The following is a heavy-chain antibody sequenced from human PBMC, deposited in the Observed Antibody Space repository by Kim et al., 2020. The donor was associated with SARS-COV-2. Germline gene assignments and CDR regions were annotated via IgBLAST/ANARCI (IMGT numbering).Heavy chain of an antibody. V-gene: IGHV1-69*04. CDR3: ARAGRTIFGVVTYGMDV. D-gene: IGHD3-3*01. J-gene: IGHJ6*02. Sequence: FQGRVTITADKSTSTAYMELSSLRSEDTAVYYCARAGRTIFGVVTYGMDVWGQGTTVTVSS.